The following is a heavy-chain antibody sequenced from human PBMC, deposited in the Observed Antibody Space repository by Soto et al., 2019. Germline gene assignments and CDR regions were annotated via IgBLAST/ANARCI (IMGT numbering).Heavy chain of an antibody. J-gene: IGHJ6*01. V-gene: IGHV3-7*01. CDR1: GFTFSNYW. CDR3: ARYGYYNGMDV. D-gene: IGHD3-10*01. CDR2: IKKDGSEN. Sequence: EVQLVESGGGLVQPGESLRLSCAASGFTFSNYWMNWVRQAPGKGLEWVAHIKKDGSENKYVDSVKGRFTISRDNAKNSLYLQMNSLTAEDTAVYYCARYGYYNGMDVW.